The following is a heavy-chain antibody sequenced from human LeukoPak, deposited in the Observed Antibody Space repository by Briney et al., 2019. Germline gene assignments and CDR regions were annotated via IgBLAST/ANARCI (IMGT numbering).Heavy chain of an antibody. Sequence: ASVKVSCKTSGYTFTGYYMHWVRQAPGQGLEWMGWINPNSGGTNYAQKFQGRVTMTRDTSISTAYMELSRLRSDDTAVYYCAREGGYQKDWFDPWGQGTLVTVSS. V-gene: IGHV1-2*02. CDR2: INPNSGGT. D-gene: IGHD5-12*01. J-gene: IGHJ5*02. CDR1: GYTFTGYY. CDR3: AREGGYQKDWFDP.